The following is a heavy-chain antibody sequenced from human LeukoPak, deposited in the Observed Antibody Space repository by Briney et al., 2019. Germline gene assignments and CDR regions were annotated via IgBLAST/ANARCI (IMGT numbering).Heavy chain of an antibody. CDR1: GFTFSAYS. CDR3: ARDKSGGYTFYFDS. V-gene: IGHV3-21*01. D-gene: IGHD5-12*01. J-gene: IGHJ4*02. Sequence: GGSLRLSCAASGFTFSAYSMNWVRQAPGKGLEWVSSISSTSGYIYYADSVKGRFTISRDNAKNSLYLQMNSLRAEDTDVYYCARDKSGGYTFYFDSWGQGTLVSVSS. CDR2: ISSTSGYI.